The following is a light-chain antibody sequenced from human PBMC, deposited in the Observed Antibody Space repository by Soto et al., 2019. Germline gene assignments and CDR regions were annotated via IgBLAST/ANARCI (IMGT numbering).Light chain of an antibody. Sequence: RSWLPGQRATLSCRASQSISTYLAWYRQKPGQAPRLLIYGASSRATGIPDRFSGSGSGTDFTLTISRLEPEDFAVYYCQQYGSSLWTFGQGTKVDIK. J-gene: IGKJ1*01. CDR2: GAS. CDR3: QQYGSSLWT. CDR1: QSISTY. V-gene: IGKV3-20*01.